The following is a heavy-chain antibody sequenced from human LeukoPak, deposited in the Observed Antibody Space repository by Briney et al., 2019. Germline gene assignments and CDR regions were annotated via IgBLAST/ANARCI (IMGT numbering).Heavy chain of an antibody. V-gene: IGHV3-23*01. CDR1: GFTFSSFA. CDR3: ATVGLVVVGTTPRLADS. Sequence: PGGSLRLSCAASGFTFSSFAMSWVRQAPGKGLEWVSGITGSGGTTYYADSVKGRFTVSRDNSKNTVYLQMNSLRAEDTAVYYCATVGLVVVGTTPRLADSWGQGTLVTVSS. CDR2: ITGSGGTT. J-gene: IGHJ5*01. D-gene: IGHD2-15*01.